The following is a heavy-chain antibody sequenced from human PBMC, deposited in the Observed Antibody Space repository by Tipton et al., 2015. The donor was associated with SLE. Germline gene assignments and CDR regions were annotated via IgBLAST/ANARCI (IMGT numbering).Heavy chain of an antibody. D-gene: IGHD2-15*01. CDR2: ISSSSSTI. CDR3: AGTDIVVVVAASDAFDI. CDR1: GFTFSSYS. V-gene: IGHV3-48*01. J-gene: IGHJ3*02. Sequence: SLRLSCAASGFTFSSYSMNWVRQAPGKGLEWVSYISSSSSTIYYANSVKGRFTISRDNAKNSLYLQMNSLRAEDTAVYYCAGTDIVVVVAASDAFDIWGQGTMVTVSS.